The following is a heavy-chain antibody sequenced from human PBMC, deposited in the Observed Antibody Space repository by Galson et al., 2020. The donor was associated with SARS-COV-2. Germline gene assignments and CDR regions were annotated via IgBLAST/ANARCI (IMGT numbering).Heavy chain of an antibody. CDR2: ISSIGDNI. V-gene: IGHV3-11*04. CDR1: GFTFSDFY. D-gene: IGHD6-25*01. CDR3: ARQWGIAPAGSDY. J-gene: IGHJ4*02. Sequence: NSGGSLRLSCAASGFTFSDFYMRWIRQAPGKGLEYISYISSIGDNIYYADSVKGRFTVSRDNAMHSLFLQMNSLRAEDTAVYYCARQWGIAPAGSDYWGQGTLVTVCS.